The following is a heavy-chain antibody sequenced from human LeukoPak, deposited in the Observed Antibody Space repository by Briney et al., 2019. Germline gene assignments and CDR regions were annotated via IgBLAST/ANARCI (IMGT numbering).Heavy chain of an antibody. Sequence: PSETLSLTCAVYGGSFSGYYWSWIRQPPGKGLEWIGDINHSGGTNYNPSLKSRVTISVDTSKNQFSLKLSSVTAADTSVYYCAREGYPRRYCSSTSCRSGYYYMDVWGKGTTVTVSS. J-gene: IGHJ6*03. CDR3: AREGYPRRYCSSTSCRSGYYYMDV. V-gene: IGHV4-34*01. D-gene: IGHD2-2*01. CDR2: INHSGGT. CDR1: GGSFSGYY.